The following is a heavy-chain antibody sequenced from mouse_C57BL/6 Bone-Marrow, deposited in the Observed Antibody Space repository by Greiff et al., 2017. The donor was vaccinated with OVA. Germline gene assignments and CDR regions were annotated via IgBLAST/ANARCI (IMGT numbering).Heavy chain of an antibody. D-gene: IGHD1-1*01. Sequence: QVQLQQPGAELVMPGASVKLSCKASGYTFTSYWMNWVKQRPGQGLEWIGEIDPSDSNTNYNQKFKGKATLTVDKSSSTAYMQLSSLTSEDSAVYYCASERIFYYGRSYWYFDVWGTGTTVTVSS. CDR2: IDPSDSNT. J-gene: IGHJ1*03. CDR1: GYTFTSYW. CDR3: ASERIFYYGRSYWYFDV. V-gene: IGHV1-69*01.